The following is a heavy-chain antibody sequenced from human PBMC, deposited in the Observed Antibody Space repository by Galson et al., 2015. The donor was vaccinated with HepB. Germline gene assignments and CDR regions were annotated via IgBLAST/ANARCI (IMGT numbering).Heavy chain of an antibody. Sequence: SLRLSCAAPGFTFSSYGMHWVRQAPGKGLEWVAVISYDGSNKYYADSVKGRFTISRDDSKNTLYLQMNSLRAEDTAVYYCAKVVYRGYYSYYYGMDGWGQGTTATVAS. CDR2: ISYDGSNK. CDR1: GFTFSSYG. CDR3: AKVVYRGYYSYYYGMDG. V-gene: IGHV3-30*18. D-gene: IGHD4-23*01. J-gene: IGHJ6*02.